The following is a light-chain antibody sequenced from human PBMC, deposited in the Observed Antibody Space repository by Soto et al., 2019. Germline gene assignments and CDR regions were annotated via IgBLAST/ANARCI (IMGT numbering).Light chain of an antibody. CDR1: QSVSSSY. V-gene: IGKV3-20*01. CDR3: HQHAESPLT. CDR2: GAS. Sequence: IVLTQSPRTLSLSPGERATLSCKASQSVSSSYLAWYQQKPGQAPRLLIYGASSRATGIPDRFSGSGSGTDFTLTISRLEPEDFAVYYCHQHAESPLTFGGGTKVDIK. J-gene: IGKJ4*01.